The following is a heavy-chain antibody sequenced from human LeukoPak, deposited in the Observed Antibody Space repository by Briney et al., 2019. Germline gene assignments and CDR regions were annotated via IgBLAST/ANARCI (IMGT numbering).Heavy chain of an antibody. CDR2: FDPEDGET. J-gene: IGHJ4*02. CDR3: ATGYGSGSSASFDY. Sequence: ASVKVSCKVSGYTLTELSMHWVRQAPGKGLEWMGGFDPEDGETIYAQKFQGRVTMTEDTSTDTAYMELSSLRSEDTAVYYCATGYGSGSSASFDYWGQGTLVTVSS. D-gene: IGHD3-10*01. V-gene: IGHV1-24*01. CDR1: GYTLTELS.